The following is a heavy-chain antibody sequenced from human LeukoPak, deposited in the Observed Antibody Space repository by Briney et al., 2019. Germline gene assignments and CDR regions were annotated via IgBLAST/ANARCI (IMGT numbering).Heavy chain of an antibody. CDR3: AQSSGYYANFDY. CDR2: TYPGDADT. D-gene: IGHD3-22*01. CDR1: GYSFTHCW. V-gene: IGHV5-51*01. Sequence: GESLKISCKATGYSFTHCWIGWVRQMPGKGLEWMGITYPGDADTRYSPSFEGQVTISADKSTTTAYLHWSSLKASDTAMYYCAQSSGYYANFDYWGQGTLVTVSS. J-gene: IGHJ4*02.